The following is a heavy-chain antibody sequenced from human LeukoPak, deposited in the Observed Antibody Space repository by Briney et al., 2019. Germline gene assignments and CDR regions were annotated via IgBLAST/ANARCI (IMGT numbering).Heavy chain of an antibody. V-gene: IGHV4-59*08. Sequence: SETLSLTCTVSGGSISSYYWSWIRQPPGKGLEWIGYIYYSGSTNYNPSLKSRVTISVDTSKNQFSLKLSSVTAADTAVYYCARRFDYYDRPPVWYFDLWGRGTLVTVSS. D-gene: IGHD3-22*01. J-gene: IGHJ2*01. CDR2: IYYSGST. CDR1: GGSISSYY. CDR3: ARRFDYYDRPPVWYFDL.